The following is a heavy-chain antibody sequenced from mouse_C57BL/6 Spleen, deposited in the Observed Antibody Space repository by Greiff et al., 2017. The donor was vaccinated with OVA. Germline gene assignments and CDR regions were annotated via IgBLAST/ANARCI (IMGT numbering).Heavy chain of an antibody. CDR1: GYTFTDYY. CDR2: INPNNGGT. D-gene: IGHD4-1*01. CDR3: ARRDPLSGTGFAY. Sequence: EVQLQQSGPELVKPGASVKISCKASGYTFTDYYMNWVKQSHGKSLEWIGDINPNNGGTSYNQKFKGKATLTVDKSSSTAYMELRSLTSEDSAVYYCARRDPLSGTGFAYWGQGTLVTVSA. V-gene: IGHV1-26*01. J-gene: IGHJ3*01.